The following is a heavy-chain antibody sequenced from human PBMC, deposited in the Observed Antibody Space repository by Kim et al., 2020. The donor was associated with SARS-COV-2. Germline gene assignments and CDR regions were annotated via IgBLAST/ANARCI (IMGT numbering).Heavy chain of an antibody. V-gene: IGHV4-31*02. D-gene: IGHD2-21*02. CDR3: ARDVTPAGYYFDY. J-gene: IGHJ4*02. Sequence: NPSLTSRVTISVDTSKNQFSLKLSSVTAADTAVYYCARDVTPAGYYFDYWGQGTLVTVSS.